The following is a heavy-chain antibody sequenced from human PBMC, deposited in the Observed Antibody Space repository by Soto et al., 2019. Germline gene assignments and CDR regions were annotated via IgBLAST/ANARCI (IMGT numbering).Heavy chain of an antibody. J-gene: IGHJ6*02. CDR1: GGSFSGYY. V-gene: IGHV4-34*01. CDR2: INHSGST. Sequence: PSETLSLTCAVYGGSFSGYYWSWIRQPPGKGLEWIGEINHSGSTNYNPSLKSRVTISVDTSKNQFSLKLSSVTAADTAVYYCARGPRRYYYYYGMDVWGQGTTVTVSS. CDR3: ARGPRRYYYYYGMDV.